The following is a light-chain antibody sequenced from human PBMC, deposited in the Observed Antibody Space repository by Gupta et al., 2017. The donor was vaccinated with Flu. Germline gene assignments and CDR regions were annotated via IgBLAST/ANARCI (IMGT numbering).Light chain of an antibody. CDR3: SSYAGSTGV. CDR2: DVT. CDR1: SNDVGGYNY. V-gene: IGLV2-11*01. Sequence: QSALTQPRSVSGSPGQSVTISCTGTSNDVGGYNYVSWYQQHPGKAPKLMIYDVTKRPSAVPDRFSGSKSGITASLTISGLQTEDEADYYCSSYAGSTGVFGTGTTVTVL. J-gene: IGLJ1*01.